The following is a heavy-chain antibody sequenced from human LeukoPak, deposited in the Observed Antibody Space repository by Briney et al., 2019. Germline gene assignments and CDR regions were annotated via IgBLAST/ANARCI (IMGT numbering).Heavy chain of an antibody. J-gene: IGHJ4*02. Sequence: SETLSLTCAVYGGSFSGYYWSWIRQPPGKGLEWIGEINHSGSTNYNPSLKSRVTISVDTSKNQFSLKLSSVAAADTAVYYCARGDVSSGYFLDYWGQGTLVTVSS. CDR2: INHSGST. V-gene: IGHV4-34*01. CDR3: ARGDVSSGYFLDY. D-gene: IGHD3-22*01. CDR1: GGSFSGYY.